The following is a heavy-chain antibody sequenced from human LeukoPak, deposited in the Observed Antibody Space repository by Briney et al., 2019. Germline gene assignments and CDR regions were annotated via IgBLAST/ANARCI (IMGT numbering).Heavy chain of an antibody. CDR1: GFTFSSYG. Sequence: GGSLRLSCAASGFTFSSYGMHWVRQAPGKGLEWVAVISYDGSNKYYADSVKGRSTISRDNSKNALYLQMNSLRAEDTAVYYCAKDPLGSGYGRYFDYWGQGTLVTVSS. CDR2: ISYDGSNK. J-gene: IGHJ4*02. D-gene: IGHD3-22*01. V-gene: IGHV3-30*18. CDR3: AKDPLGSGYGRYFDY.